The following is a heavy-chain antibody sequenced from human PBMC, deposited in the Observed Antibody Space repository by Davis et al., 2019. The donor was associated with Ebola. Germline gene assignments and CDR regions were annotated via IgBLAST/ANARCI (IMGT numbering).Heavy chain of an antibody. Sequence: GESLKISCKGSGYSFTNYWIGWVRQMPGKGLEWMGIIYPDDSDTRYSPSFQGQVTISADKSLSTAYLQWNSLKASDTAMYYCARQTHHFLSGPRTWFDPWGQGTLVTVSS. CDR3: ARQTHHFLSGPRTWFDP. V-gene: IGHV5-51*01. D-gene: IGHD3-3*02. J-gene: IGHJ5*02. CDR1: GYSFTNYW. CDR2: IYPDDSDT.